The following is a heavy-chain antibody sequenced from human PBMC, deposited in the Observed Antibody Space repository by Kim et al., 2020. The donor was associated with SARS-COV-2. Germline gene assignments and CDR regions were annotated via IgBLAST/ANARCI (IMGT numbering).Heavy chain of an antibody. Sequence: GGSLRLSCAASGFTFSSYSMNWVRQAPGKGLEWVSSISSSSSYIYYADSVKGRFTISRDNAKNSLYLQMNSLRAEDTAVYYCARGPLTYYDILTGPDYWGQGTLVTVSS. J-gene: IGHJ4*02. CDR1: GFTFSSYS. CDR2: ISSSSSYI. D-gene: IGHD3-9*01. V-gene: IGHV3-21*01. CDR3: ARGPLTYYDILTGPDY.